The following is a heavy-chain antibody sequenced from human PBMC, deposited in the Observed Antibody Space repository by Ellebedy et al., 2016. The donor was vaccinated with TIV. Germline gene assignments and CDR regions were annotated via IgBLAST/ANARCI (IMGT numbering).Heavy chain of an antibody. V-gene: IGHV1-8*01. J-gene: IGHJ5*02. CDR1: GYTFISFD. CDR3: ARRGGQLVHFRGRWFDP. D-gene: IGHD6-6*01. CDR2: MNPNSGNT. Sequence: ASVKVSCXASGYTFISFDINWVRQATGQGLEWMGWMNPNSGNTGYAQKFQGRVTMTRNTSISTAYMELSSLRSEDTAVYYCARRGGQLVHFRGRWFDPWGQGTLVTVSS.